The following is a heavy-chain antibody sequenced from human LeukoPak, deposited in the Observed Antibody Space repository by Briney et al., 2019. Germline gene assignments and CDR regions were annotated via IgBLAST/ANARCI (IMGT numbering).Heavy chain of an antibody. Sequence: GRSLRLSCAASGFTFSSYGMHWVRQAPGKGLEWVAVISYDGSNKYYADSVKGRFTISRGNSKNTLYLQMNSLRAEDTAVYYCAKVDGSGSTPRDYWGQGTLVTVSS. D-gene: IGHD3-10*01. J-gene: IGHJ4*02. CDR3: AKVDGSGSTPRDY. CDR2: ISYDGSNK. CDR1: GFTFSSYG. V-gene: IGHV3-30*18.